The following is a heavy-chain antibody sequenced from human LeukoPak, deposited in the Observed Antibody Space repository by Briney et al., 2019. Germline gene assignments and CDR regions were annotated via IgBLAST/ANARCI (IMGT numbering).Heavy chain of an antibody. J-gene: IGHJ4*02. CDR3: ARMGSSSSSY. V-gene: IGHV3-23*01. CDR2: ISGSGGST. CDR1: GFTFSSYA. Sequence: PGGSLRLSCAASGFTFSSYAMSWVRQAPGKGLEWVSAISGSGGSTYYADSVKGRFTISRDNAKNSLYLQMNSLRSEDTAVYYCARMGSSSSSYWGQGTLVTVSS. D-gene: IGHD2-2*01.